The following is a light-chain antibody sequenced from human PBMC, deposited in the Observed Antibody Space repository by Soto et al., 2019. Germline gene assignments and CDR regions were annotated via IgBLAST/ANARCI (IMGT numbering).Light chain of an antibody. CDR2: AAS. CDR1: QGLGTN. J-gene: IGKJ4*01. CDR3: QQHNHWSLS. Sequence: TVMTQSPATLSVSPGERATLSCRASQGLGTNLAWYQQRPGQAPRLLIYAASTRATGVPARFSGSGSETEFTLTITTLQSEDFAVYYCQQHNHWSLSFGVGTKVEIK. V-gene: IGKV3-15*01.